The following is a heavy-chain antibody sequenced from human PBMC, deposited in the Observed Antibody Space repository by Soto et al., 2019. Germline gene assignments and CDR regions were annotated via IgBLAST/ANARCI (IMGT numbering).Heavy chain of an antibody. V-gene: IGHV3-30-3*01. Sequence: PGGSLRLSCAASGFTFSSYAMHWVRQAPGKGLEWVAVISYDGSNKYYAVSVKGRFTISRDNSKNTLYLQMNSLRAEDTAVYYCARDLYSGYGSVSRFDYWGQGTLVTVSS. CDR3: ARDLYSGYGSVSRFDY. J-gene: IGHJ4*02. CDR1: GFTFSSYA. CDR2: ISYDGSNK. D-gene: IGHD5-12*01.